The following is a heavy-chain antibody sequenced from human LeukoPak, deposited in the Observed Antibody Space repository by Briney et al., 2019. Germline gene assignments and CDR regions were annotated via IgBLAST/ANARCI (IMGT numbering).Heavy chain of an antibody. Sequence: SETLSLTCTVWGGSISSYYGSWLRQPRGKGVEGIGYIYTSASTNYNPSLKSRVTISVDTSKTQFSLTLSSVTAADTAVYYCARLFRGFGELFDAFDIWGQGTMVTVSS. J-gene: IGHJ3*02. D-gene: IGHD3-10*01. CDR1: GGSISSYY. CDR2: IYTSAST. V-gene: IGHV4-4*09. CDR3: ARLFRGFGELFDAFDI.